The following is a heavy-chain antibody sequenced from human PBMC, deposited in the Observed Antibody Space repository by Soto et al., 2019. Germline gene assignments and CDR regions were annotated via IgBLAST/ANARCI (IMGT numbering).Heavy chain of an antibody. V-gene: IGHV4-30-4*01. Sequence: SETLSLTCTVSGGSISSGDYYWSWIRQPPRKGLEWIGYIYYSGSTYYNPSLKSRITTSVDTSKNQFSLKLSSVTAADTAVYYCARVADCSGGRCYFSVDYWGQGTLVTVSS. D-gene: IGHD2-15*01. J-gene: IGHJ4*02. CDR2: IYYSGST. CDR1: GGSISSGDYY. CDR3: ARVADCSGGRCYFSVDY.